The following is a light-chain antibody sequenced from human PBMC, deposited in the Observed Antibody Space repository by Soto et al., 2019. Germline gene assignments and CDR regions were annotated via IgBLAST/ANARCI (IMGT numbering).Light chain of an antibody. CDR2: AAS. J-gene: IGKJ1*01. CDR3: QQYGSSPWT. CDR1: QSVRNNY. Sequence: EIVLTQSPGTLSLSPGERATLSCRASQSVRNNYLAWYQQKPGQAPRLLIYAASGRATGIPDRFSGSGSGTDFTLTISRLEPEDFAVYQCQQYGSSPWTFGQGTKVDIK. V-gene: IGKV3-20*01.